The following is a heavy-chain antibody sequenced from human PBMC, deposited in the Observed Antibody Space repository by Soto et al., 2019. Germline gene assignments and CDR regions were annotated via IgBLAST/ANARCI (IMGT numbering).Heavy chain of an antibody. V-gene: IGHV1-18*01. CDR2: INVYNGNT. Sequence: QVQLVQSGGEVKRPGASVKVSCKASGYMFSNYAISWVRQTPGQGLEWMGWINVYNGNTNYAQKFQGRVTMATDTSTNTASLDLRSLRSDDTAVYFCARDLSSGWFDYWGQGTLVIVYS. D-gene: IGHD6-19*01. CDR3: ARDLSSGWFDY. J-gene: IGHJ4*02. CDR1: GYMFSNYA.